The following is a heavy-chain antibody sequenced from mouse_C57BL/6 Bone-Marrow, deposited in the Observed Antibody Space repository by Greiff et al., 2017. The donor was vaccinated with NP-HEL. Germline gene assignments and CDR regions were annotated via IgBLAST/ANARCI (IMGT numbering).Heavy chain of an antibody. J-gene: IGHJ2*01. CDR2: IGPSDSYT. CDR1: GYTFTSYW. V-gene: IGHV1-50*01. Sequence: QVQLQQPGAELVKPGASVKLSCKASGYTFTSYWMQWVKQRPGQGLEWIGEIGPSDSYTNYNQKFKGKATLTVDTSSSTAYMQLSSLTSEDSAVYYCARGIYYDYDYWGQGTTLTVSS. D-gene: IGHD2-4*01. CDR3: ARGIYYDYDY.